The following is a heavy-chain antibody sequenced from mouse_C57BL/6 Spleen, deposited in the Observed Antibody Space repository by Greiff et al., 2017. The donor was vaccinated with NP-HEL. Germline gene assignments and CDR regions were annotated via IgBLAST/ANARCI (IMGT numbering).Heavy chain of an antibody. V-gene: IGHV1-52*01. CDR3: ARRLYYYGSSYAMDY. CDR1: GYTFTSYW. CDR2: IDPSDSET. Sequence: VQLQQSGAELVRPGSSVKLSCKASGYTFTSYWMHWVKQRPIQGLEWIGNIDPSDSETHYNQKFKDKATLTVDKSSSTAYMQLSSLTSEDSAVYYCARRLYYYGSSYAMDYWGQGTSVTVSS. J-gene: IGHJ4*01. D-gene: IGHD1-1*01.